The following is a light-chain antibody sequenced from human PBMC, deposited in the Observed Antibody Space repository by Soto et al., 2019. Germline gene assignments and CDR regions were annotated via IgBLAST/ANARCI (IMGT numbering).Light chain of an antibody. CDR3: CTDAGSYKV. J-gene: IGLJ1*01. Sequence: QSALTQSRSVSGSPGQSVTISCTGASSDVGAYDYVSWYQQHPGKAPKLLIYHVSKRPSGVPDRFSGSKSGNTASLTISGLQAEDEADYYCCTDAGSYKVFGIGTKVTVL. CDR2: HVS. V-gene: IGLV2-11*01. CDR1: SSDVGAYDY.